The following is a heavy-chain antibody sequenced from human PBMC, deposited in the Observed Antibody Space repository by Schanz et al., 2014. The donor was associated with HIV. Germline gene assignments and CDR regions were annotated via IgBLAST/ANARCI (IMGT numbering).Heavy chain of an antibody. J-gene: IGHJ6*02. CDR3: AKAYSTSRPYSMDI. Sequence: EVQLVESGGALVQPGRSLRLSCAASGFTFDDYAMHWVRQAPVKGLEWVSGISWNSVSIGYADSVKGRFTISRDNAKNSLYMQMNSLRGDDTALYYCAKAYSTSRPYSMDIWGQGTTVTVSS. CDR1: GFTFDDYA. CDR2: ISWNSVSI. D-gene: IGHD6-6*01. V-gene: IGHV3-9*01.